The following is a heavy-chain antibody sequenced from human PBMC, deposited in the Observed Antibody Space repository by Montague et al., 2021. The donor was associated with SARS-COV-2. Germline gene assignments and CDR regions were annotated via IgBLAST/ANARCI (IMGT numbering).Heavy chain of an antibody. V-gene: IGHV4-39*02. CDR1: SGSIISSGYY. CDR2: FYCSSTX. CDR3: GRGMVRGVTTPFDY. D-gene: IGHD3-10*01. J-gene: IGHJ4*02. Sequence: SETLSLTCSVSSGSIISSGYYWGWLRPPPGKELEWFSNFYCSSTXXYPXXXQRRSTISVATSKNHLSLRLSSVTAADTAVYFCGRGMVRGVTTPFDYWGQGSKVTVSS.